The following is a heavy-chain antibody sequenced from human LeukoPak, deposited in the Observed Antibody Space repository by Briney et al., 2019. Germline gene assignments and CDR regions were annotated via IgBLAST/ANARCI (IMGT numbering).Heavy chain of an antibody. J-gene: IGHJ4*02. Sequence: PGGSLRLSCAASGFTLSNYATSWVRQAPGKGLEWVSAIGATNTYYADSVKGRFTISRDNSKNTLYLQVNSLRAEDTAVYYCAKTRQYRRSWIEYWGQGTLVNGSS. V-gene: IGHV3-23*01. D-gene: IGHD6-13*01. CDR1: GFTLSNYA. CDR2: IGATNT. CDR3: AKTRQYRRSWIEY.